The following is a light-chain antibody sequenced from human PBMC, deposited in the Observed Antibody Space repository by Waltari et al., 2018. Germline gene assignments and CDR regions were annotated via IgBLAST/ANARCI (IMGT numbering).Light chain of an antibody. CDR2: DAS. Sequence: EIVFTPSPVTLSLSPGERATHSCRASQSVSRTLAWYQQKPGQAPRLLIYDASSRAPGIPDTFSGSGSGTDFSLTISTLEPEDFAVYYCQKYGTLPATFGQGTKVEIK. V-gene: IGKV3-20*01. J-gene: IGKJ1*01. CDR3: QKYGTLPAT. CDR1: QSVSRT.